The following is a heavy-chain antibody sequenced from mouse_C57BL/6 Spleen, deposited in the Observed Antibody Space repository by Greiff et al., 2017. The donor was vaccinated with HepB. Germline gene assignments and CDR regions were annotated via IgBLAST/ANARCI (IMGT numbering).Heavy chain of an antibody. D-gene: IGHD2-1*01. V-gene: IGHV1-76*01. CDR2: IYPGSGNT. Sequence: VKLQQSGAELVRPGASVKLSCKASGYTFTDYYINWVKQRPGQGLEWIARIYPGSGNTYYNEKFKGKATLTAEKSSSTAYMQLSSLTSEDSAVYFCARGGNLFAYWGQGTLVTVSA. CDR1: GYTFTDYY. J-gene: IGHJ3*01. CDR3: ARGGNLFAY.